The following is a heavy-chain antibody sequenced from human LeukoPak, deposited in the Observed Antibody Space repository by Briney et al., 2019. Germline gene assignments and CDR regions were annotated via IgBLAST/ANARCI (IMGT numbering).Heavy chain of an antibody. CDR3: ARVLATAGLGWFDP. CDR2: IYHSVST. V-gene: IGHV4-38-2*02. J-gene: IGHJ5*02. CDR1: GYSISSGHY. D-gene: IGHD6-13*01. Sequence: PSETLSLTCTVSGYSISSGHYWGWIRQPPGKGLEWIGSIYHSVSTYYNPSLKSRVTTSIDTSKNQFSLKLISVTAADTAVYYCARVLATAGLGWFDPWGQGTLVTVSS.